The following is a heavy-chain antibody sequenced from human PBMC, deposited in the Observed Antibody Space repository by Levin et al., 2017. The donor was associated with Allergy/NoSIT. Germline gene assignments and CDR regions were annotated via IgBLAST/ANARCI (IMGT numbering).Heavy chain of an antibody. CDR3: TKGGRTTFGAPASGMDV. J-gene: IGHJ6*02. D-gene: IGHD3-3*01. V-gene: IGHV3-9*01. CDR2: IGWNSATV. CDR1: GFTFDDYA. Sequence: GGSLRLSCEASGFTFDDYAMYWVRQAPGKGLEWVSGIGWNSATVGYADSVKGRFTISRDNAKNSLYLQMNSLRPEDTALYFCTKGGRTTFGAPASGMDVWGQGTTVTVSS.